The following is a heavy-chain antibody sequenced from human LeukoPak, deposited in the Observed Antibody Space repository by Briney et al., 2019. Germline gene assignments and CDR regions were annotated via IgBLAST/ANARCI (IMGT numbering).Heavy chain of an antibody. CDR3: ATDQRWELPLNY. Sequence: ASVKVSCKASGYTFTSYDINWVRQATGQGLEWMGWMNPNSGNTGYAQKFQGRVTMTRNTSISTAYMELSSLRSEDTAVYYCATDQRWELPLNYWGQGTLVTVSS. D-gene: IGHD1-26*01. CDR1: GYTFTSYD. CDR2: MNPNSGNT. J-gene: IGHJ4*02. V-gene: IGHV1-8*01.